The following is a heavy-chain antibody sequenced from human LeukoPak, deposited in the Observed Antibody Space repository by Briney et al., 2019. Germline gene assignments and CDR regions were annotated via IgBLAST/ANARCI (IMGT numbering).Heavy chain of an antibody. Sequence: GGSLRLSCSASGFTFSNYTMHWVRQAPGKGLEWVSYISSSGSTIYYADSVKGRFTISRDNAKNSLYLQMNSLRAEDTAVYYCAPLASNLGYCSSTSCRFDYWGQGTLVTVSS. V-gene: IGHV3-48*04. CDR1: GFTFSNYT. D-gene: IGHD2-2*01. J-gene: IGHJ4*02. CDR2: ISSSGSTI. CDR3: APLASNLGYCSSTSCRFDY.